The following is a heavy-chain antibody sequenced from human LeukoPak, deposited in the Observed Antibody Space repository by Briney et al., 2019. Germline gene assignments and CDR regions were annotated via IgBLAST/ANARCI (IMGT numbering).Heavy chain of an antibody. Sequence: SVKVSCKASGGTFSSYAISWVRQAPGQGLEWMGGIIPIFGTANYAQKFQGRVTITTDESTSTAYMELSSLRSEDTAVYYCARHSSSWHDPYYYYYMDVWGKGTTVTVSS. J-gene: IGHJ6*03. CDR3: ARHSSSWHDPYYYYYMDV. V-gene: IGHV1-69*05. CDR2: IIPIFGTA. D-gene: IGHD6-13*01. CDR1: GGTFSSYA.